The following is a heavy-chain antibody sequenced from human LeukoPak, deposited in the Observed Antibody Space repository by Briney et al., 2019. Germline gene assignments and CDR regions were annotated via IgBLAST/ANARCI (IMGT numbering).Heavy chain of an antibody. J-gene: IGHJ6*03. CDR3: ARDADGTDLHYYHMDV. V-gene: IGHV4-4*02. CDR1: GGSITSANW. D-gene: IGHD3/OR15-3a*01. Sequence: SGTLSLTCAVSGGSITSANWWSWVRPSPGKGLQWIGEIYHTGNANYNPSLQSRVIISLDRSKNQFSLRLNSVTAADTAVYFCARDADGTDLHYYHMDVWGKGTTVTVSS. CDR2: IYHTGNA.